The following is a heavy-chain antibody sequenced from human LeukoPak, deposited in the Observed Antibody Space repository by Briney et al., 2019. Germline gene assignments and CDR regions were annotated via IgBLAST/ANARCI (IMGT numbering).Heavy chain of an antibody. D-gene: IGHD3-22*01. CDR3: AREVFSGSN. CDR1: GFTFSTYS. J-gene: IGHJ4*02. V-gene: IGHV3-21*01. Sequence: GGSLRLSCAASGFTFSTYSMNWVRQAPGKGLEWVSSISSGSDYIYYADSVKGRFTISRDNAKYSLYLQMNSLRAADTAVYYCAREVFSGSNWGQGTLVTVSS. CDR2: ISSGSDYI.